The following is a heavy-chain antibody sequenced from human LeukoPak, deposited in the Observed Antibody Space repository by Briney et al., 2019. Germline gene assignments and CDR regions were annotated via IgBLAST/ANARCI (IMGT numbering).Heavy chain of an antibody. Sequence: GGSLRLSCAASGFTFSSYSMNWVRQAPGKGLEWVSSISTSSSYIYSADSVKGRFTISRDNAKNSLYLQMNSLRAEDTAVYYCARDSTLYDSSGDAFDIWGQGTMVTVSS. D-gene: IGHD3-22*01. CDR2: ISTSSSYI. V-gene: IGHV3-21*01. CDR3: ARDSTLYDSSGDAFDI. J-gene: IGHJ3*02. CDR1: GFTFSSYS.